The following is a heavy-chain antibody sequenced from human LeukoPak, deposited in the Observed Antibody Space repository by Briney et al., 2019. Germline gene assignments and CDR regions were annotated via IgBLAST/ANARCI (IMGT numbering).Heavy chain of an antibody. V-gene: IGHV3-23*01. Sequence: GGSLRLSCAASGFTFSSYAMTWVRQAPGKGLEWVSAFSATDGSAQYAESVEGRFTVSRDNSKNTLFLQMNSLGAKDTAVYYCARAKIAAAGTGAFDVWGQGTLVTVSS. CDR3: ARAKIAAAGTGAFDV. CDR1: GFTFSSYA. CDR2: FSATDGSA. D-gene: IGHD6-13*01. J-gene: IGHJ3*01.